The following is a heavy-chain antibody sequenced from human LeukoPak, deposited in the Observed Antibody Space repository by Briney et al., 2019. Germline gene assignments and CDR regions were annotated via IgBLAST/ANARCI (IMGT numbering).Heavy chain of an antibody. D-gene: IGHD1-26*01. CDR3: TTDSRYSGSRY. J-gene: IGHJ4*02. CDR2: IKSKTDGGTT. Sequence: PGGSLRLSCAACGFTFSNAWMSWVRQAPGKGLEWVGRIKSKTDGGTTDYAAPVEGRFTISRDDSKNTLYLQMNSLKTEDTAVYYCTTDSRYSGSRYWGQGTLVTVSS. V-gene: IGHV3-15*01. CDR1: GFTFSNAW.